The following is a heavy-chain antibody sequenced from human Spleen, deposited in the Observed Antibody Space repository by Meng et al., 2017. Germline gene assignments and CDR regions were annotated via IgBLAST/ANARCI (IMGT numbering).Heavy chain of an antibody. CDR3: ARELVVVITINWFDP. V-gene: IGHV4-61*01. CDR1: GGSVSSGSYY. CDR2: ISYSGST. J-gene: IGHJ5*01. Sequence: SETLSLTCTVSGGSVSSGSYYWSWIRQPPGKGLEWIGYISYSGSTNYNPSLKSRVTISVDTSKNQFSLKLSSVTAADTAVYYCARELVVVITINWFDPWGQGTTVTVSS. D-gene: IGHD3-22*01.